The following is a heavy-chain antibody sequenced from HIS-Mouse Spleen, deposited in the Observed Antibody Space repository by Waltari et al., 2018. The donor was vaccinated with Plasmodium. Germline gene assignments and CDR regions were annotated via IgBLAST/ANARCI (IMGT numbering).Heavy chain of an antibody. V-gene: IGHV3-11*01. Sequence: QVQLVESGGGLVKPGGSLRLSCAASGFTFSDYYMSWIRQAPGKWLEWVSYIRSSGSTIYYADSVKGRFTISRDNAKNSLYLQMNSLRAEDTAVYDCARSTVVTLSPTYWGQGTLVTVSS. CDR1: GFTFSDYY. D-gene: IGHD4-17*01. CDR2: IRSSGSTI. J-gene: IGHJ4*02. CDR3: ARSTVVTLSPTY.